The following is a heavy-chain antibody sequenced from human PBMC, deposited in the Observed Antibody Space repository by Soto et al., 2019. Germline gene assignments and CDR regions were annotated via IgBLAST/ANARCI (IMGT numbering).Heavy chain of an antibody. CDR3: ARDLPGYCTTTDCYSYFDY. CDR1: GFTFTRYS. Sequence: EVQLVESGGGLVQPGWSLRLSCAVSGFTFTRYSMSWVRQAPGEGLEWVANIQQDGSEKYYVDSVKGRFTISRDNAKNSLYLQMNSLRAEDTAVYYCARDLPGYCTTTDCYSYFDYWGQGTLVTVSS. D-gene: IGHD2-2*02. CDR2: IQQDGSEK. J-gene: IGHJ4*02. V-gene: IGHV3-7*03.